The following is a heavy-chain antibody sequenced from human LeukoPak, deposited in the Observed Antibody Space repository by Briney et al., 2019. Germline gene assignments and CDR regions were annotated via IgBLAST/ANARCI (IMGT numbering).Heavy chain of an antibody. D-gene: IGHD4-23*01. V-gene: IGHV4-38-2*02. CDR3: ARGSDYGANLIDY. Sequence: SETLSLTCTVSGYSISSGYYWGWIRQPPGKGLEWIGSIYHSGSTYYNPSLKSRVTMSVDTSKNQFSLKLSSVTAADTAVYYCARGSDYGANLIDYWGQGTLVTVSS. CDR2: IYHSGST. J-gene: IGHJ4*02. CDR1: GYSISSGYY.